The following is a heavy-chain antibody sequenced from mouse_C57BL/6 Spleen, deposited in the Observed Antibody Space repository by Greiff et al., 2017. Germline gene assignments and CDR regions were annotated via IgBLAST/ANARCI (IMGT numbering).Heavy chain of an antibody. Sequence: QVQLQQSGPELVKPGASVKISCKASGYAFSSSWMNWVKQRPGKGLEWIGRIYPGDGDTNYNGKFKGKATLTADKSSSTAYMQLSSLTSEDSAVYFCAREPSNMEGFAYWGQGTLVTGSA. D-gene: IGHD1-1*02. CDR1: GYAFSSSW. J-gene: IGHJ3*01. CDR3: AREPSNMEGFAY. CDR2: IYPGDGDT. V-gene: IGHV1-82*01.